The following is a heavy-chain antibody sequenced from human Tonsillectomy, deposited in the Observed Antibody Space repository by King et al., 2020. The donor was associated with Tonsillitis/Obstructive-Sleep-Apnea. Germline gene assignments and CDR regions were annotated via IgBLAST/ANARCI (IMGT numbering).Heavy chain of an antibody. Sequence: VQLQQWGAGLLKPSETLSLTCAVYGGSFSYYYWSWIRQPPGKGLEWIVEINHSGSTNYNPSLKSRVTMSVDTSKNQFSLKLTSVTAADTAVYYCARRHSVTVVPFDYWGQGTLVTVSS. J-gene: IGHJ4*02. CDR2: INHSGST. V-gene: IGHV4-34*01. D-gene: IGHD1-20*01. CDR1: GGSFSYYY. CDR3: ARRHSVTVVPFDY.